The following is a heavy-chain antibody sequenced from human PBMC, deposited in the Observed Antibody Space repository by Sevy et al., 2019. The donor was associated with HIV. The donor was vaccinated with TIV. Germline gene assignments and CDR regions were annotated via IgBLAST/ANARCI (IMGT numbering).Heavy chain of an antibody. CDR2: ISYDGSNK. J-gene: IGHJ4*02. CDR1: GFIFSNYA. D-gene: IGHD3-22*01. V-gene: IGHV3-30*04. Sequence: GGSLRLSCAASGFIFSNYAIHWVRRAPGKGLEWVAVISYDGSNKHYAASVKGRFTISRDNSRNTLFLQMNGLRLDDTAVYYCARDPTFSSDTRGYYPFDAWGQGTLVTVSS. CDR3: ARDPTFSSDTRGYYPFDA.